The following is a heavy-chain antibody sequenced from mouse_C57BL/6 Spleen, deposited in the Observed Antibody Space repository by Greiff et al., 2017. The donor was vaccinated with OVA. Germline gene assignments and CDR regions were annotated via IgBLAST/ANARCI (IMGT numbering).Heavy chain of an antibody. Sequence: QVQLQQPGAELVMPGASVKLSCKASGYTFTSYWMHWVKQRPGQGLEWIGEIDPSDSYTNYNQKFKGKSTLTVDKSSSTAYMQLSSLTSEDSAVYDCARGGYLYWYFDVWGTGTTVTVSS. V-gene: IGHV1-69*01. CDR1: GYTFTSYW. CDR2: IDPSDSYT. D-gene: IGHD2-2*01. J-gene: IGHJ1*03. CDR3: ARGGYLYWYFDV.